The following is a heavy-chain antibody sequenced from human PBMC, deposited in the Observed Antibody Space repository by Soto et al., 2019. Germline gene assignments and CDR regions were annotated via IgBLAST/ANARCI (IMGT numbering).Heavy chain of an antibody. J-gene: IGHJ4*02. D-gene: IGHD3-3*01. CDR3: AKHRPNYDFWSGTYFDY. CDR1: GFTFDDYA. V-gene: IGHV3-9*01. CDR2: ISWNSGSI. Sequence: EVQLVESGGGLVQPGRSLRLSCAASGFTFDDYAMHWVRQAPGKGLEWVSGISWNSGSIGYADSVKGRFTISRDNAKNSLYLQMNSLRAEDTALYYCAKHRPNYDFWSGTYFDYWGQGTLVTVSS.